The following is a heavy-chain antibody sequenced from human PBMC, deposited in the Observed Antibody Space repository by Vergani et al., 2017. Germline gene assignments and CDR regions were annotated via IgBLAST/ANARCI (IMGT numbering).Heavy chain of an antibody. J-gene: IGHJ6*02. V-gene: IGHV4-59*01. CDR3: ASGRGIVGATTGGMDV. CDR1: GGSISSYY. Sequence: QVQLQESGPGLVKPSETLSLTCTVSGGSISSYYWSWIRQPPGKGLEWIGFIIYSGSTNSNPSLKSRVPISVDTSKTQFSLKLSSVTVADTAVYYCASGRGIVGATTGGMDVWGQGSTVTVSS. D-gene: IGHD1-26*01. CDR2: IIYSGST.